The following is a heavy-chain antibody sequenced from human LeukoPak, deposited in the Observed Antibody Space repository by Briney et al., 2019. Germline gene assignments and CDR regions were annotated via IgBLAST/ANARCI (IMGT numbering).Heavy chain of an antibody. CDR3: ARHPVLRYFDWLLSHYYYYYMDV. CDR1: GGSISSSSYY. D-gene: IGHD3-9*01. V-gene: IGHV4-39*01. Sequence: SETLSLTCTVSGGSISSSSYYWGWIRQPPGKGLEWIGSIYYSGSTYYNPSLKSRVTISVDTSKNQFSLKLSSVTAADTAVYYCARHPVLRYFDWLLSHYYYYYMDVWGKGTTVTISS. CDR2: IYYSGST. J-gene: IGHJ6*03.